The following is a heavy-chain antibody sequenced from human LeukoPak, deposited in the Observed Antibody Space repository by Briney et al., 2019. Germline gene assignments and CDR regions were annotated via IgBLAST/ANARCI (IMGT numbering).Heavy chain of an antibody. J-gene: IGHJ3*02. CDR1: GGSFSGYY. CDR3: ARNSRDYYDSSGYYYHDAFDI. CDR2: INHSGST. V-gene: IGHV4-34*01. D-gene: IGHD3-22*01. Sequence: PETLSLTCAVYGGSFSGYYWSWIRQPPGKGREWIGEINHSGSTNYNPSLKSRVTISVDTSKNQFSLKLSSVTAADTAVYYCARNSRDYYDSSGYYYHDAFDIWGQGTMVTVSS.